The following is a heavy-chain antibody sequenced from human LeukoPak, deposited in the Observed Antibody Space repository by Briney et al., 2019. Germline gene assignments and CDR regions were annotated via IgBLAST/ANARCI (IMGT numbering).Heavy chain of an antibody. V-gene: IGHV3-23*01. CDR1: GFTFSSYA. J-gene: IGHJ1*01. CDR2: ISGSGGST. Sequence: GGSLRLSCAASGFTFSSYAMSWVRQAPGKGLEWVSAISGSGGSTYYADSVKGRFTISRDNSKNTLYLQMNSLRAEDTAVYYCAKDQGFYGSGSYKEYFQHWGQGTLVTVSS. D-gene: IGHD3-10*01. CDR3: AKDQGFYGSGSYKEYFQH.